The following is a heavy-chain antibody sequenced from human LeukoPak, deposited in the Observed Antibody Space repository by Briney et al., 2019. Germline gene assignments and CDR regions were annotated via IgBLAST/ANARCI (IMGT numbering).Heavy chain of an antibody. CDR2: ISYDGSNK. CDR3: ACGCSSSSYNYPFRYY. D-gene: IGHD6-6*01. Sequence: GGSLRLSCAASGFTFSSYAMHWVRQAPGKGLEWVAVISYDGSNKYYADSVKGRFTISRDNSKNTLYLQMNSLRAEDTAVYYCACGCSSSSYNYPFRYYWGQGTLVTVSS. CDR1: GFTFSSYA. V-gene: IGHV3-30-3*01. J-gene: IGHJ4*02.